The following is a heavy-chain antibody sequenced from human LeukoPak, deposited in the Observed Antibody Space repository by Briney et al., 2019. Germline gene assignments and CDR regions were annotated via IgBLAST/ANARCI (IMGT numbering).Heavy chain of an antibody. V-gene: IGHV1-2*02. D-gene: IGHD3-10*01. Sequence: ASVKVSCKASGYTFTGYYMHWVRQAPGQGLEWMGWINPNSGGTNYAQKFQGRVTMTRDTSISTAYMELSRLRSDDTAVYYCARDVGRITMVRGVKTDAFDIWGQGTMVTVSS. CDR1: GYTFTGYY. CDR2: INPNSGGT. CDR3: ARDVGRITMVRGVKTDAFDI. J-gene: IGHJ3*02.